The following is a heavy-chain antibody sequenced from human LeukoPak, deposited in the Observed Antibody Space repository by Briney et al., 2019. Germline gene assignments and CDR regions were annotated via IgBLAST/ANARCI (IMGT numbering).Heavy chain of an antibody. V-gene: IGHV3-48*01. Sequence: GGSLSLSCATSGFTFSTSSMSWVRQAPGKGLEWISYIGRSRDIKYYAKSVKGRFTISRDNAKNSLYLEMNSLRAEDTAMYYCARDKWFSNWGQGNLVTVSS. D-gene: IGHD3-22*01. CDR3: ARDKWFSN. CDR1: GFTFSTSS. CDR2: IGRSRDIK. J-gene: IGHJ4*02.